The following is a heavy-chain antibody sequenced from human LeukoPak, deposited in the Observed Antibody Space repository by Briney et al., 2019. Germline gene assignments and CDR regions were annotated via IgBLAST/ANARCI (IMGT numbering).Heavy chain of an antibody. D-gene: IGHD2-2*01. CDR2: IYYSGST. CDR1: GGSISSSSYY. V-gene: IGHV4-39*07. CDR3: ARDHNIVVVPAAPPSYFDL. J-gene: IGHJ2*01. Sequence: SETLSLTCTVSGGSISSSSYYWGWIRQPPGKGLEWIGSIYYSGSTYYNPSLKSRVTISVDTSKNQFSLKLSSVTAADTAVYYCARDHNIVVVPAAPPSYFDLWGRGTLVTVSS.